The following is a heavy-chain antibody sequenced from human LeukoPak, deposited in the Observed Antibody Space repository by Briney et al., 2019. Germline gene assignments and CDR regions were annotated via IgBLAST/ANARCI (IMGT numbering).Heavy chain of an antibody. D-gene: IGHD5-18*01. Sequence: KISCKGSGGTFSSYAISWVRQAPGQGLEWMGGIIPIFDTGNYAQKFQGRVTITADQSTSTAYMELSSLRSEDTAVYYCARHLSGVTGYTYGRGIDYWGQGTLVTVSS. CDR2: IIPIFDTG. CDR1: GGTFSSYA. CDR3: ARHLSGVTGYTYGRGIDY. V-gene: IGHV1-69*01. J-gene: IGHJ4*02.